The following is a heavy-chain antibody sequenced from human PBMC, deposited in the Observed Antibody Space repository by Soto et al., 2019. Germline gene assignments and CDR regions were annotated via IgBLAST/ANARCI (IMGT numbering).Heavy chain of an antibody. CDR2: INHSGST. Sequence: SETLSLTCTVSGGSISSYYWSWIRQPPGKGLEWIGEINHSGSTNYNPSLKSRVTISVDTSKNQFSLKLSSVTAADTAVYYCARAPSKIAADYYYYGMDVWGQGTTVTVSS. D-gene: IGHD6-25*01. CDR1: GGSISSYY. CDR3: ARAPSKIAADYYYYGMDV. J-gene: IGHJ6*02. V-gene: IGHV4-34*01.